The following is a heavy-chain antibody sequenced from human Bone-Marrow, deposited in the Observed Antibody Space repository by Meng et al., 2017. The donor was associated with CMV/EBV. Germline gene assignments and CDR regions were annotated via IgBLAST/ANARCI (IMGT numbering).Heavy chain of an antibody. CDR2: IKTTIAGGTT. J-gene: IGHJ6*02. V-gene: IGHV3-15*01. Sequence: GGSLRLSCAASGFNFSKTWMTWVRQAPGKGLEWVGRIKTTIAGGTTAYAAPVQGRFSISRDDSKNTLYLQMNSLKTEDTAVYFCATDLDFYHYYYGMAVWGPGTTVTGAS. CDR3: ATDLDFYHYYYGMAV. D-gene: IGHD2-21*02. CDR1: GFNFSKTW.